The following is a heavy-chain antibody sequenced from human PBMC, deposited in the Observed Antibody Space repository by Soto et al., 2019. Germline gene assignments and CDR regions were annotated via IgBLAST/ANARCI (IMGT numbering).Heavy chain of an antibody. J-gene: IGHJ4*02. CDR2: ITGSGGST. CDR3: AKSGHHYDSGVYPFHFDF. V-gene: IGHV3-23*01. Sequence: SGGSLRLSCAASGFTFSIQDMSWVRQALGKGLEWVSAITGSGGSTYYADSVKGRFTISRDNSKNTLYLQMNSLGAEDTAVYYCAKSGHHYDSGVYPFHFDFWGQGTLVTAPQ. CDR1: GFTFSIQD. D-gene: IGHD3-22*01.